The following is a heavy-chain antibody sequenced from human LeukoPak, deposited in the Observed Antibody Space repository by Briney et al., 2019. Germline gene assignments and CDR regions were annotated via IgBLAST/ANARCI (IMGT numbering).Heavy chain of an antibody. D-gene: IGHD3-10*01. CDR2: MNDSGST. CDR1: RGSFSGYF. CDR3: AREGMVRGVIHHIYYYYYMDV. J-gene: IGHJ6*03. Sequence: SETLSLTCDVYRGSFSGYFWSWIRQTPGKGLEWLGEMNDSGSTNYNPSLKSRVTISVAVSKNQYSLRLTSVTAEDTAVYYCAREGMVRGVIHHIYYYYYMDVWGKGTTVTVSS. V-gene: IGHV4-34*01.